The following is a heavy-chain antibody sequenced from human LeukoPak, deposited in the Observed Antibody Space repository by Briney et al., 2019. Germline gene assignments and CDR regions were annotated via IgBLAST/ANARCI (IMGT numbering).Heavy chain of an antibody. CDR1: VGSISSGNW. CDR3: ARAYGDYHWFDP. CDR2: IYHNGTP. V-gene: IGHV4-4*02. D-gene: IGHD4-17*01. Sequence: PSGTLSRTCGVSVGSISSGNWWSWVRQSPGKGLEWIGEIYHNGTPNYNPSLKSRVTISADTFKNHFSLKLSSVTAADTAVYYCARAYGDYHWFDPWGQGTLVTVSS. J-gene: IGHJ5*02.